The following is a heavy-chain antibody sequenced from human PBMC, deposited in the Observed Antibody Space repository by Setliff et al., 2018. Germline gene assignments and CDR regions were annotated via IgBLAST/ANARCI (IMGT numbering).Heavy chain of an antibody. CDR1: GFIFDDYA. Sequence: TGGSLRLSCAASGFIFDDYAMHWVRQAPGKGLEWVSGIRAGSDNIAYADSVKGRFTISRDNAKNSLYLQLDSLRPDDTAFYYCARGHCTTISCFPDHWGQGIMVTVPS. CDR2: IRAGSDNI. J-gene: IGHJ4*02. V-gene: IGHV3-9*01. D-gene: IGHD2-8*01. CDR3: ARGHCTTISCFPDH.